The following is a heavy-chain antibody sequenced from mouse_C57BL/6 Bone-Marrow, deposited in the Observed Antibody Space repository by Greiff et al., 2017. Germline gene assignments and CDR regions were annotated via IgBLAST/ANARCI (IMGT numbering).Heavy chain of an antibody. CDR3: ARARQLRLLFDY. V-gene: IGHV3-6*01. D-gene: IGHD3-2*02. Sequence: EVHLVESGPGLVKPSQSLSLTCSVTGYSITSGYYWNWIRQFPGNKLEWMGYISYDGSNNYNPSLKNRISITRDTSKNQFFLKLNSVTTEDTATYYCARARQLRLLFDYWGQGTTLTVSS. J-gene: IGHJ2*01. CDR1: GYSITSGYY. CDR2: ISYDGSN.